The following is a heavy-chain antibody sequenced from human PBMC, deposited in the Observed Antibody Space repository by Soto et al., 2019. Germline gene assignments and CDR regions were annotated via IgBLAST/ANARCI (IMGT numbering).Heavy chain of an antibody. Sequence: PSETLSLTCTVSGGSISSYYWSWIRQPPGKGLEWIGYIYYSGSTNYNPSLKSRVTISVDTSKNQFSLKLSSVTAADTAVYYCAREWRFSSSWYRNWFDPWGQGTLVTVSS. V-gene: IGHV4-59*12. D-gene: IGHD6-13*01. CDR1: GGSISSYY. CDR3: AREWRFSSSWYRNWFDP. CDR2: IYYSGST. J-gene: IGHJ5*02.